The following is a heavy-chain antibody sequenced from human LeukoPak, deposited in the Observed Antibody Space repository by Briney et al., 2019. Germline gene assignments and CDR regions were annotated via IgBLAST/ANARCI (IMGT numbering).Heavy chain of an antibody. V-gene: IGHV4-4*07. CDR3: ARNGYTKSWTHLDY. J-gene: IGHJ4*02. D-gene: IGHD3/OR15-3a*01. CDR2: IYTTGDT. CDR1: SGSIRSYH. Sequence: PSDTLSLTCTVSSGSIRSYHWAWIRQPAGKTMEWLGRIYTTGDTDYNPSLKSRVTMSVDTSKNQFSLNLRSVTTADTAFYYCARNGYTKSWTHLDYWGQGILVSVSS.